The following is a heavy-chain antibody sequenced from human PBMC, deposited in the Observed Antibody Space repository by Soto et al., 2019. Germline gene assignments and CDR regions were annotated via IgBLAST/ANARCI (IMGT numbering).Heavy chain of an antibody. CDR3: XRESFSASPNFFDY. J-gene: IGHJ4*02. Sequence: EVQLVESGGGLVQPGGSLRLSCAASGFAFSNYEMNWVRQAPGKGLEWVSYISLSGSTIYYADSVKGRFTISRDDAKNSLYLQMDSLRADDTAXXXXXRESFSASPNFFDYWGQGTLVTVSS. CDR1: GFAFSNYE. V-gene: IGHV3-48*03. CDR2: ISLSGSTI. D-gene: IGHD3-3*02.